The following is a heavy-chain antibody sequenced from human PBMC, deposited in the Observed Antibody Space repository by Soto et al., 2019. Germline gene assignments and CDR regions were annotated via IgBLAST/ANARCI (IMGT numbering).Heavy chain of an antibody. D-gene: IGHD2-15*01. CDR1: GFSLSTSEVG. CDR2: IYWNDDK. V-gene: IGHV2-5*01. J-gene: IGHJ3*02. CDR3: ALLDATMTLRGGSAPAGFDI. Sequence: QITLKESGPTLVKPTQTFTLTCTFSGFSLSTSEVGVGWIRQPPGTALEWLALIYWNDDKRYSPTLKNRLTISKDTPTAGVVPTFTNMDPVATATYYCALLDATMTLRGGSAPAGFDIGFQGTVVTVPS.